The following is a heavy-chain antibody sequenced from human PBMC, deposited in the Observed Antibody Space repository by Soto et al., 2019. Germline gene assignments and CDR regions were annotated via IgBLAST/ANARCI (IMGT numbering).Heavy chain of an antibody. V-gene: IGHV4-4*02. CDR2: IYHSGST. D-gene: IGHD3-3*01. Sequence: PSQTLSLTCAVSGVTITRSNWWRWVRQPPGKGLEWIGEIYHSGSTNYNPSLKSRVTISVDKSKNQFSLKLSSVTAADTAVYYCARSENDFWSGYFDYWGQGTLVTVSS. CDR1: GVTITRSNW. CDR3: ARSENDFWSGYFDY. J-gene: IGHJ4*02.